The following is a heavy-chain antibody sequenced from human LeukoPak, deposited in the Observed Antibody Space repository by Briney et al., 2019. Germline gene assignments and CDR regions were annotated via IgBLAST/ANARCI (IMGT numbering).Heavy chain of an antibody. V-gene: IGHV3-23*01. Sequence: GGSLRLSCAASGFTFSSYAMSWVRQAPGKGLECVSDIHGAGGTRYYADSVKGRFAISRDNSKNTLYLQINSLTAEDTAVYYCARAPGSSVSIAARPYYFDYWGQGALVTVSS. J-gene: IGHJ4*02. CDR1: GFTFSSYA. CDR2: IHGAGGTR. CDR3: ARAPGSSVSIAARPYYFDY. D-gene: IGHD6-6*01.